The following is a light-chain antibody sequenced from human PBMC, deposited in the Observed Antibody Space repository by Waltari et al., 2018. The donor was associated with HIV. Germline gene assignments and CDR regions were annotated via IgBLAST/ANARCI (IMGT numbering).Light chain of an antibody. Sequence: QSALPHPPSPSGSPGHLVPISSAGPSIHLGPYHFVSWYQHRPAKAPKLMISEVSRRPSGVPDRFSGSKSGNAASLTVSGLQAEDEAAYYCFSYAGNNYLLFGGGTKLTVL. J-gene: IGLJ2*01. CDR3: FSYAGNNYLL. CDR2: EVS. V-gene: IGLV2-8*01. CDR1: SIHLGPYHF.